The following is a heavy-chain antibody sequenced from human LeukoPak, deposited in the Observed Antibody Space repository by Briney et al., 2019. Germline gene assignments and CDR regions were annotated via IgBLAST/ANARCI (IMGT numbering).Heavy chain of an antibody. CDR3: ARDLVTVTKGLDI. CDR2: ISYIGST. J-gene: IGHJ3*02. Sequence: PSETLSLTAAVSDDSFSSHYWTWIRQPPGKGLEWIGYISYIGSTNYNPSLKSRVTISIDTSKNQFSLKLSSVTAADTAVYYCARDLVTVTKGLDIWGQGTMVSVSS. V-gene: IGHV4-59*11. D-gene: IGHD4-17*01. CDR1: DDSFSSHY.